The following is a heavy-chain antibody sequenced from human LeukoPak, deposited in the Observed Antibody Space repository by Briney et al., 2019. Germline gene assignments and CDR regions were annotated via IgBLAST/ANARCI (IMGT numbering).Heavy chain of an antibody. Sequence: GGSLRLSCAASGFTFSSYGMHWVRQAPGKGLEWVAFMRYDGSNKYYADSVKGRFTISRDNSKNTLYLQMNSLRAEDTAVYYCAKDFYYDYVWGSYRLTDYWGQGPLVTVSS. CDR2: MRYDGSNK. J-gene: IGHJ4*02. V-gene: IGHV3-30*02. CDR1: GFTFSSYG. D-gene: IGHD3-16*02. CDR3: AKDFYYDYVWGSYRLTDY.